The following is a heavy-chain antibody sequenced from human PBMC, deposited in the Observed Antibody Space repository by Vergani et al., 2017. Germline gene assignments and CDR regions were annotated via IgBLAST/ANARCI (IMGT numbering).Heavy chain of an antibody. CDR1: GGSISSYY. CDR3: ARDPGSIAAAGPYWYFDL. J-gene: IGHJ2*01. Sequence: QVQLQESGPGLVKPSETLSLPCTVSGGSISSYYWSWIRQPPGKGLEWIGYIYYSGSTNYNPSLKSRVTISVDTSTNQFSLKLSSVTAADTAVYYCARDPGSIAAAGPYWYFDLWGRGTLVTVSS. CDR2: IYYSGST. D-gene: IGHD6-13*01. V-gene: IGHV4-59*01.